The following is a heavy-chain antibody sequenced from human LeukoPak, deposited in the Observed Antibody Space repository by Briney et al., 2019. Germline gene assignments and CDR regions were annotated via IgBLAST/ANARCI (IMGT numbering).Heavy chain of an antibody. V-gene: IGHV4-59*01. CDR3: ARDGPGDVGFDY. CDR2: FSYSGST. D-gene: IGHD7-27*01. J-gene: IGHJ4*02. CDR1: RGSISNYY. Sequence: PSETLFLTCTVSRGSISNYYWGWIRQPPGKGLESIGFFSYSGSTNYNPSLKSRVTISVDTSKNQFSLKLTSVTAADTAVYYCARDGPGDVGFDYWGQGTLVTVSS.